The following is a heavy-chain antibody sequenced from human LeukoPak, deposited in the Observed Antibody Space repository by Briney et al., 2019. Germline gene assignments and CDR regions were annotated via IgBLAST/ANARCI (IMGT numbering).Heavy chain of an antibody. CDR2: IKGGGDST. V-gene: IGHV3-23*01. Sequence: PGGSLRLSCAASGFTFSSYAMNWVRQAPGKGPEWVSLIKGGGDSTYYADSVRGRFTISRDNSKNTLYLQMNSLRGEDTAVYYCAKGEVVPAAIYGMDVWGQGTTVTVS. CDR1: GFTFSSYA. D-gene: IGHD2-2*02. J-gene: IGHJ6*02. CDR3: AKGEVVPAAIYGMDV.